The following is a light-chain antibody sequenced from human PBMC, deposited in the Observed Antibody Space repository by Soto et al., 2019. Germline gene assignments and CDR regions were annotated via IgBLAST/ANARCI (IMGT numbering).Light chain of an antibody. CDR3: QVWDIMTDNYV. J-gene: IGLJ1*01. Sequence: SSELTQPPSVSVAPEKTATITCGGNNIGNKRVHWYRQKPGQAPVLLISYDSDRPSGIPERFSGSNSENTATLTISSVEAGDEADYYCQVWDIMTDNYVFGSGTQLTVL. V-gene: IGLV3-21*04. CDR1: NIGNKR. CDR2: YDS.